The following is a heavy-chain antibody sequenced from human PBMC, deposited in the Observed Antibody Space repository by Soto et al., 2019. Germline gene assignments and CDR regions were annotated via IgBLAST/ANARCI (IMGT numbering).Heavy chain of an antibody. CDR2: INHSGST. Sequence: TSETLSLTCAVYGGSFSGYYWTWTRQPPGKGLEWIGEINHSGSTNYNPSLKSRVTISVDTSKNQSSLTLSSVTAADTAVYYCARARYSSLHYYYGTDVWGQGTTVTVSS. V-gene: IGHV4-34*01. CDR1: GGSFSGYY. CDR3: ARARYSSLHYYYGTDV. D-gene: IGHD6-13*01. J-gene: IGHJ6*02.